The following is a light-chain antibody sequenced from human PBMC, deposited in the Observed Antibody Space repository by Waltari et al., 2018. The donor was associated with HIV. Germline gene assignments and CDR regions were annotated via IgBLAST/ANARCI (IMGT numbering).Light chain of an antibody. CDR3: QSYDKSLSGSV. CDR1: NSNIGAGYD. Sequence: QSVLTQPPSVSGAPGQRVTISCTGNNSNIGAGYDVHWYQQLPGTAPKLFISDEISRPAGVPDRVSVSRSGTSASLAITGLQAEDEADYYCQSYDKSLSGSVFGGGTKLTVL. V-gene: IGLV1-40*01. J-gene: IGLJ2*01. CDR2: DEI.